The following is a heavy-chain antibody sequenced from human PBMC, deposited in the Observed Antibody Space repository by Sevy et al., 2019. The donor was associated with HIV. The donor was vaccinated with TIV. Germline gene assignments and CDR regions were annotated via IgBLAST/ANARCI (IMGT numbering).Heavy chain of an antibody. Sequence: GGSLRLSCAASGSSFESFAMNWVRQAPGKGLEWVAYISMSSSYIYYADSVKGRFTISRDNAKNSLFLEMNSLGAEDTDIYDSTSGSGIDYYEKGMDLWGQGTTVTVSS. CDR3: TSGSGIDYYEKGMDL. J-gene: IGHJ6*02. D-gene: IGHD3-10*01. V-gene: IGHV3-21*04. CDR2: ISMSSSYI. CDR1: GSSFESFA.